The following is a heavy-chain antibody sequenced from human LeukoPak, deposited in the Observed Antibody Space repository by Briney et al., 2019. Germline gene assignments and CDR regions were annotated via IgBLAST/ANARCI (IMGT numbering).Heavy chain of an antibody. CDR1: GYTFTSYY. Sequence: ASVKVSCKASGYTFTSYYMHWVRRAPGQGLEWMGMINPSGGSTSYAQKFQGRVTMTRDMSTRTVYMDLSSLRSEDTAVYYCVRTTYYYDSSGYYRGFDPWGQGTLVTVSS. D-gene: IGHD3-22*01. CDR3: VRTTYYYDSSGYYRGFDP. CDR2: INPSGGST. J-gene: IGHJ5*02. V-gene: IGHV1-46*01.